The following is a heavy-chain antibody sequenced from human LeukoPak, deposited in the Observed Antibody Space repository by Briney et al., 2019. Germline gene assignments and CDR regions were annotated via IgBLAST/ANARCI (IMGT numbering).Heavy chain of an antibody. J-gene: IGHJ4*02. CDR1: GGSISSGGYY. Sequence: SETLSLTCTVSGGSISSGGYYWSWIRQHPGKGLEWIGYIYYSGSTYYNPSLKSRVNISVDTSKNQFSLKLRSVTAADTAVYYCAKERGFGGFDYWGQGTLVTVSS. CDR3: AKERGFGGFDY. CDR2: IYYSGST. D-gene: IGHD3-10*01. V-gene: IGHV4-31*03.